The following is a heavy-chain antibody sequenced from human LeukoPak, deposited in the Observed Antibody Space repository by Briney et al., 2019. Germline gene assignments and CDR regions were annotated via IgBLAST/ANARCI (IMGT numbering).Heavy chain of an antibody. Sequence: SETLSLTCAVYGGSFSGYYWSWIRQPPGKGLEWIGEINHSGSTNYNPSLKSRVTISVDTSKNQFSLKLSSVTAADTAVYYCARGTMVRGVISFDYYYYGMDVRGQGTTVTVSS. CDR1: GGSFSGYY. CDR2: INHSGST. J-gene: IGHJ6*02. CDR3: ARGTMVRGVISFDYYYYGMDV. V-gene: IGHV4-34*01. D-gene: IGHD3-10*01.